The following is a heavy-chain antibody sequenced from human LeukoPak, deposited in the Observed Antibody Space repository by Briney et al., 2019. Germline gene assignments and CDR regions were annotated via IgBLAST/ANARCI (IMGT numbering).Heavy chain of an antibody. D-gene: IGHD3-22*01. V-gene: IGHV3-23*01. J-gene: IGHJ4*02. CDR2: ISGSGGGT. CDR1: GFTFNSYG. CDR3: AKGDRSGYDYFDY. Sequence: GASLRLSCAASGFTFNSYGMNWVRQAPGKGLEWVSLISGSGGGTYYTDSVKGRFTISRDNSKNTVYLQMNSLRAEDTAVYYCAKGDRSGYDYFDYWGQGTLVTVSS.